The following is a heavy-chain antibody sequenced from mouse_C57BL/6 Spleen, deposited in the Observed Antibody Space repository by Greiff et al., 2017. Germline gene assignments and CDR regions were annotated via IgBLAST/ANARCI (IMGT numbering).Heavy chain of an antibody. Sequence: EVKVEESGGGLVKPGGSLKLSCAASGFTFSSYAMSWVRQTPEKRLEWVATISDGGSYTYYPDNVKGRFTISRDKAKNNLYLQMSHLKSEDTAMYYGARGYGSSYVSYYYAMGYWGQGTSVTVSS. CDR1: GFTFSSYA. V-gene: IGHV5-4*03. CDR2: ISDGGSYT. J-gene: IGHJ4*01. D-gene: IGHD1-1*01. CDR3: ARGYGSSYVSYYYAMGY.